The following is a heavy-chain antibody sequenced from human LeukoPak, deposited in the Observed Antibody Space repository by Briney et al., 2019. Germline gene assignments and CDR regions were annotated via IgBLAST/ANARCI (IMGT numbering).Heavy chain of an antibody. CDR2: ISSSSSTI. Sequence: PGGSLRLSCAASGFTFSSYSMTWVRQAPGKGLEWVSYISSSSSTIYYADSVKGRFTVSRDNAKNSLYLQMNSLRAEDTAVYYCAKAYYDTSGRMGGFDYWGQGTLVTVSS. CDR3: AKAYYDTSGRMGGFDY. V-gene: IGHV3-48*04. D-gene: IGHD3-22*01. J-gene: IGHJ4*02. CDR1: GFTFSSYS.